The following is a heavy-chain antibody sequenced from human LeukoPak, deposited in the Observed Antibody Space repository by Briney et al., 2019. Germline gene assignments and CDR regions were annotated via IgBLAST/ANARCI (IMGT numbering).Heavy chain of an antibody. D-gene: IGHD2-21*01. J-gene: IGHJ4*02. V-gene: IGHV4-39*01. CDR3: ARLPRTYCGGDCYSYYFDY. CDR2: IYYSGST. Sequence: SETLSLTCTVSGGSISSSSYYWGWIRQPPGKGLEWIGSIYYSGSTYYNPSLKSRVTISVDTSKNQFPLKLSSVTAADTAVYYCARLPRTYCGGDCYSYYFDYWGQGTLVTVSS. CDR1: GGSISSSSYY.